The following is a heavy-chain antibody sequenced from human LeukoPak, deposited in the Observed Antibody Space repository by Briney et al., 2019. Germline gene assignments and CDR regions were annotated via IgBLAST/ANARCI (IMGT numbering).Heavy chain of an antibody. CDR2: IHYSGST. V-gene: IGHV4-61*01. Sequence: SETLSLTCTVSGDSISSSNYYWSWIRQPPGKGLEWIAYIHYSGSTNYNPSLKSRVFMSIDTSKNQFSLNLGSVTAADTAVYYCAKSMTTYYYGMDVWGQGTTVTVSS. D-gene: IGHD4-11*01. CDR3: AKSMTTYYYGMDV. CDR1: GDSISSSNYY. J-gene: IGHJ6*02.